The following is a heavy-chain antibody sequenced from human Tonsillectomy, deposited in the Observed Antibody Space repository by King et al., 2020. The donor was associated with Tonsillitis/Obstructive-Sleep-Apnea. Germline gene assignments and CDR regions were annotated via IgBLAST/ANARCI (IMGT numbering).Heavy chain of an antibody. CDR2: IYYSGST. J-gene: IGHJ4*02. CDR1: GGSISSSSYY. CDR3: ARTSQWLVPDY. Sequence: MQLQESGPGLVTPSETLSLTCTVSGGSISSSSYYWGWIRQPPGQGLEWIGNIYYSGSTYYNPSLKSRVTISVDTSKNQFSLNLSSVTAADTAVYYCARTSQWLVPDYWGQGTLVTVSS. V-gene: IGHV4-39*01. D-gene: IGHD6-19*01.